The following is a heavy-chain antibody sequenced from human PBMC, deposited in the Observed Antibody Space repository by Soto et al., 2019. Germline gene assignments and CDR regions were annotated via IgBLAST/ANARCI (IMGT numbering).Heavy chain of an antibody. CDR2: ISDSGYTE. V-gene: IGHV3-48*03. Sequence: WGSLRLSCEVAGVTFSLDDMSWVRQAPGKGLEWIAYISDSGYTENSSDSVKGRFTISRDNARNSLFLQMSSLRAEDTAVYYCARVKLVAVAYIFSYYSECWGQGTIVSVSS. CDR3: ARVKLVAVAYIFSYYSEC. J-gene: IGHJ4*01. D-gene: IGHD2-8*02. CDR1: GVTFSLDD.